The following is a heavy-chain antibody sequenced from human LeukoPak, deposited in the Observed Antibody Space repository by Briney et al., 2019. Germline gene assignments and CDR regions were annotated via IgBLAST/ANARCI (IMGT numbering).Heavy chain of an antibody. V-gene: IGHV4-39*07. Sequence: SQTLSLTCTVSGGSISSGSYYWGWIRQPPGKGLECIGSIYYSGSTYYNPSLKSRVTISVDTSKNQFSLKLSSVTAADTAVYYCARVGYCGGDCYPFDYWGQGTLTTISS. CDR2: IYYSGST. D-gene: IGHD2-21*02. J-gene: IGHJ4*02. CDR3: ARVGYCGGDCYPFDY. CDR1: GGSISSGSYY.